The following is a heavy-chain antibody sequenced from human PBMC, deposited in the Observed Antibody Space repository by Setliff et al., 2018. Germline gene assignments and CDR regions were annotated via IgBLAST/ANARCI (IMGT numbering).Heavy chain of an antibody. J-gene: IGHJ4*02. CDR1: GGSISSGSYH. CDR2: LHTSGST. CDR3: RFWSGYYKNDY. D-gene: IGHD3-3*01. V-gene: IGHV4-61*02. Sequence: SETLSLTCALSGGSISSGSYHWSWIRQPAGQGLEWVGRLHTSGSTNYNPSLKGRVTIPVDTSRNQFSLNLTSVTAADTAVYYCRFWSGYYKNDYWGQGTQVTVSS.